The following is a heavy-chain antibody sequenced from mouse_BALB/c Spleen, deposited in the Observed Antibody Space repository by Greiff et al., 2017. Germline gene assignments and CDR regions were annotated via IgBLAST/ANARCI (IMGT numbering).Heavy chain of an antibody. Sequence: EVQLQQSGPELVKPGASVKIPCKASGYTFTDYNMDWVKQSHGKSLEWIGDINPNNGGTIYNQKFKGKATLTVDKSSSTAYMELRSLTSEDTAVYYCARRLRLPWYYFDYWGQGTTLTVSS. V-gene: IGHV1-18*01. D-gene: IGHD1-2*01. CDR2: INPNNGGT. CDR3: ARRLRLPWYYFDY. J-gene: IGHJ2*01. CDR1: GYTFTDYN.